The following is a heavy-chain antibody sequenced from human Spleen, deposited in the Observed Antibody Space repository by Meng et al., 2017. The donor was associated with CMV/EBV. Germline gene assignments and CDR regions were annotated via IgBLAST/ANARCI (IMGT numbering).Heavy chain of an antibody. CDR1: GFSFSRHW. CDR2: INTDGSDT. V-gene: IGHV3-74*01. CDR3: ARKNSGADLDS. D-gene: IGHD5-12*01. Sequence: SCAASGFSFSRHWMHWVRQSPGAGLVWVSRINTDGSDTNYADSVRGRFTISRDNTKKTLYLQMNSLRVEDTAVYYCARKNSGADLDSWGQGTLVTVSS. J-gene: IGHJ4*02.